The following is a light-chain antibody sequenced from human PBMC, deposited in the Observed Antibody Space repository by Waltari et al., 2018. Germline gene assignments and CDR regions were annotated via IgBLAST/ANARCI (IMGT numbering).Light chain of an antibody. J-gene: IGLJ2*01. CDR2: DVS. CDR1: SRDVGTYNY. Sequence: QSAPTQPASVSGSPGQSITISCTGTSRDVGTYNYVSWYQQHPGKAPKLMIYDVSNRPSGVSNRFSGSKSGNTASLTISGLQAEDEADYYCSSYTSSSTVVFGGGTKLTVL. CDR3: SSYTSSSTVV. V-gene: IGLV2-14*01.